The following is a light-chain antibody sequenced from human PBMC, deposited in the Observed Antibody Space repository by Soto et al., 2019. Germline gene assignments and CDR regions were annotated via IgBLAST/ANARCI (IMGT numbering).Light chain of an antibody. J-gene: IGLJ2*01. Sequence: QSVLTQPPSASGTPGQRVTISCSGSSSNIGSNYVYWYQQFPGTAPKLLIYRNNQRPSGVPDRFSGAKYGKSASLAISGLRSEDEVDYDCTPWDNSLSGLGFCGGTKLTVL. CDR2: RNN. CDR3: TPWDNSLSGLG. V-gene: IGLV1-47*01. CDR1: SSNIGSNY.